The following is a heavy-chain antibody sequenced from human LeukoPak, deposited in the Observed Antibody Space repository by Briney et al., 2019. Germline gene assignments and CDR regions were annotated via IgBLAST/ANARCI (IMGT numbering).Heavy chain of an antibody. J-gene: IGHJ4*02. Sequence: SETLSLTCAVYGGSFSGYYWSWIRQPPGKGLEWIGEINHSGSTNYNPSLKSRVTISVDTSKNQFSLKLSSVTAADTAVYYCARGLFRGRSLDYWGQGTLVTVSS. D-gene: IGHD3-10*01. V-gene: IGHV4-34*01. CDR1: GGSFSGYY. CDR2: INHSGST. CDR3: ARGLFRGRSLDY.